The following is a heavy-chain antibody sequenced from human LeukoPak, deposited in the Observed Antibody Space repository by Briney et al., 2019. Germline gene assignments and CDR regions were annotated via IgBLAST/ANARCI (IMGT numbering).Heavy chain of an antibody. J-gene: IGHJ4*02. V-gene: IGHV3-53*01. CDR1: GFTVSSNY. D-gene: IGHD4-11*01. Sequence: PGGSLRLSCAASGFTVSSNYMSWVRQAPGKGLEWVSVIYSGGSTYYADSVKGRFTISRDNSKNTLYLQMNSLKAEDTAVYYCAKDDTTLTTPFYLFDYWGQGTLVTVSS. CDR3: AKDDTTLTTPFYLFDY. CDR2: IYSGGST.